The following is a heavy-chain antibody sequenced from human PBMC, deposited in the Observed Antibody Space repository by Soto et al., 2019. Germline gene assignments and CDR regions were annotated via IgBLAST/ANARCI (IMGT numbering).Heavy chain of an antibody. D-gene: IGHD3-10*01. V-gene: IGHV5-10-1*01. Sequence: EPLKGSCSGSGYSFANYWINWVRQMPGKGLEWMGRIDPGDSNTNYSPSFQGHVTISADKSISTAYLQWSSLRASDTAIYYCAKRKDASGSAYFFNGMDVWGQGTTVTVSS. CDR3: AKRKDASGSAYFFNGMDV. CDR2: IDPGDSNT. J-gene: IGHJ6*02. CDR1: GYSFANYW.